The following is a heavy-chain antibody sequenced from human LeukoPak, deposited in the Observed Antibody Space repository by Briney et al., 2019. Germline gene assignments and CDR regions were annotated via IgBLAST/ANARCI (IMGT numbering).Heavy chain of an antibody. CDR2: ISGSGGST. J-gene: IGHJ4*02. CDR3: AAGRSGYDQFDY. D-gene: IGHD5-12*01. CDR1: GFTFSSYA. V-gene: IGHV3-23*01. Sequence: GGSLRLSCAASGFTFSSYAMSWVRQAPGKGLEWVSAISGSGGSTYYADSVKGRFTISRDNSKNTLYLQMNSLRAEDTAVYYCAAGRSGYDQFDYWGQGTLVTVSS.